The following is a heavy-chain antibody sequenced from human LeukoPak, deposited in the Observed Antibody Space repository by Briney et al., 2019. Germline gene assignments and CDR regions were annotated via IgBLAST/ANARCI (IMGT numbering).Heavy chain of an antibody. V-gene: IGHV3-21*01. CDR3: ARVFGYSSDYYYYYGMDV. Sequence: GGSLRLSCAASGFTFSSYSMNWVRQAPGKGLEWVSSISSSSSYIYYADSVKGRFTISRDNAKNSLYLQMNSLRAEDTAVYYCARVFGYSSDYYYYYGMDVWGQGTTVTVSS. D-gene: IGHD5-18*01. CDR2: ISSSSSYI. CDR1: GFTFSSYS. J-gene: IGHJ6*02.